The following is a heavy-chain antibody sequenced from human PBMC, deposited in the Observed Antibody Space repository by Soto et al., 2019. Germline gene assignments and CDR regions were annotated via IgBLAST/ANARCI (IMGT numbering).Heavy chain of an antibody. Sequence: QVQLVQSGAEVKKPGSSVKVSCKASGGTFSSYAISWVRQAPGQGIEWKGGNIPIFGTANHAQKFQGRVTITADESTSTASMELSSLRSEDTAVYYCASERRFGEPWDYWGQGTLVTVSS. V-gene: IGHV1-69*01. CDR1: GGTFSSYA. CDR2: NIPIFGTA. CDR3: ASERRFGEPWDY. J-gene: IGHJ4*02. D-gene: IGHD3-10*01.